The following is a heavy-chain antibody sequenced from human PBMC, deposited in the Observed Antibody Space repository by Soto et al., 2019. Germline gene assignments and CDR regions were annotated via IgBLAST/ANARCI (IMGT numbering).Heavy chain of an antibody. D-gene: IGHD1-26*01. CDR3: ARARVGATAGMDV. J-gene: IGHJ6*02. CDR2: TTDTDGDR. Sequence: EQLLESGGDLVQPGGSLRLSCVASGITFRSRAMSWVRQAPGEGLEWVSTTTDTDGDRKYADSVRGRFTISRDNSKNTLYLQMNSLRAEDTAVYYCARARVGATAGMDVWGQGTTVTVSS. CDR1: GITFRSRA. V-gene: IGHV3-23*01.